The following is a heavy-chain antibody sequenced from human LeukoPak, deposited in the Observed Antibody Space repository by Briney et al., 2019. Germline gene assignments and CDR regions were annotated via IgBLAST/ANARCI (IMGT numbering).Heavy chain of an antibody. CDR2: IYYSGST. Sequence: SSETLSLTCTVSGGSVSSGSYYWSWIRQPPGKGLEWIGYIYYSGSTNYNPSLKSRVTIPVDTSKNQFSLKLSSVTAADTAVYYCARDLVDCSSTSCYVPFDYWGQGTLVTVSS. V-gene: IGHV4-61*01. D-gene: IGHD2-2*01. J-gene: IGHJ4*02. CDR3: ARDLVDCSSTSCYVPFDY. CDR1: GGSVSSGSYY.